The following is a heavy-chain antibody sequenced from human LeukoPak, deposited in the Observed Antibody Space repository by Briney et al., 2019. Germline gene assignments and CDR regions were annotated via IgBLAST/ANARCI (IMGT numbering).Heavy chain of an antibody. CDR1: GYSFTNYW. D-gene: IGHD4-23*01. V-gene: IGHV5-51*01. CDR3: ARLGPATVVTPRWFDP. CDR2: IYPGDSGT. Sequence: GESLKISCKGSGYSFTNYWIGWVRQMPGKGLEWMGIIYPGDSGTRYSPSFQGQVTISADKSISTAYLQWSSLKASDTAMYYCARLGPATVVTPRWFDPWGQGTLVTVSS. J-gene: IGHJ5*02.